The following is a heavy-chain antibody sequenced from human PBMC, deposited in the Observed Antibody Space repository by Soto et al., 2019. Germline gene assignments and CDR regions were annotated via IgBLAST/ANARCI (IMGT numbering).Heavy chain of an antibody. D-gene: IGHD3-10*01. CDR2: IYYSGST. CDR3: ARRAMVRGVIIPYYFDY. Sequence: PSETLSLTCTVSGGSISGSSYYWGWIRQPPGKRLEWIGSIYYSGSTYYNPSLKSRVTISVDTSKNQFSLKLSSVTAADTAVYYCARRAMVRGVIIPYYFDYWGQGTLVTVSS. V-gene: IGHV4-39*01. CDR1: GGSISGSSYY. J-gene: IGHJ4*02.